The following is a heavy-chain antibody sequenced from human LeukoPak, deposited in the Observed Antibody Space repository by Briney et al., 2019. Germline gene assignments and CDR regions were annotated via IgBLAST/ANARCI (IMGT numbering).Heavy chain of an antibody. D-gene: IGHD6-19*01. CDR2: IYAGGNT. CDR3: ARSGSGWFDY. V-gene: IGHV3-53*01. Sequence: GGSLRLSCAASGFTVSTNFMSWLRQTPGEGLEWVSVIYAGGNTYYADSVKGRFTISRDNSKNTLYLQMNSLRAEDTAVYYCARSGSGWFDYWGQGTLVTVSS. CDR1: GFTVSTNF. J-gene: IGHJ4*02.